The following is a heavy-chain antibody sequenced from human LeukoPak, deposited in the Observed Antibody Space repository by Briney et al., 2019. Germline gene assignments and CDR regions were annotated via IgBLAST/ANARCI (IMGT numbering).Heavy chain of an antibody. V-gene: IGHV1-18*04. J-gene: IGHJ6*03. Sequence: GASVKVSCKASGYTFTGYYMHWVRQAPGQGLEWMGWISPYSGKTNFQPKLQGRLTMTTDTSTSTAYMELRSLRSDDTAVYYCAREGGVGPTAPPDYYSYQNDVWGRGTTVTVSS. CDR3: AREGGVGPTAPPDYYSYQNDV. CDR1: GYTFTGYY. D-gene: IGHD3-16*01. CDR2: ISPYSGKT.